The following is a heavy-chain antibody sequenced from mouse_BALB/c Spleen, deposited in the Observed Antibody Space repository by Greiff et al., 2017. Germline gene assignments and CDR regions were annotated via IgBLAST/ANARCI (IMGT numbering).Heavy chain of an antibody. V-gene: IGHV1-5*01. CDR1: GYTFTSYW. Sequence: EVQLQQSGPELVKPGASVKMSCKASGYTFTSYWMHWVKQRPGQGLEWIGAIYPGNSDTSYNQKFKGKAKLTAVTSTSTAYMELSSLTNEDSAVYYCTRWDYGSSYAMDYWGQGTSVTVSS. D-gene: IGHD1-1*01. CDR2: IYPGNSDT. J-gene: IGHJ4*01. CDR3: TRWDYGSSYAMDY.